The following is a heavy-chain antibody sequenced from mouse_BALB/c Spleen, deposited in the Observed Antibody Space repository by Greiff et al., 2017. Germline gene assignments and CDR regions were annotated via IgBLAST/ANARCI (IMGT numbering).Heavy chain of an antibody. CDR2: ISDGGSYT. CDR3: ARGSFYAMDY. J-gene: IGHJ4*01. V-gene: IGHV5-4*02. CDR1: GFTFSDYY. Sequence: EVKVVESGGGLVKPGGSLKLSCAASGFTFSDYYMYWVRQTPEKRLEWVATISDGGSYTYYPDSVKGRFTISRDNAKNNLYLQMSSLKSEDTAMYYCARGSFYAMDYWGQGTSVTVSS.